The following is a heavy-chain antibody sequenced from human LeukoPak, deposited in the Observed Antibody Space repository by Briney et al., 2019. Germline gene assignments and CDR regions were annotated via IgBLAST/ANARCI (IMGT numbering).Heavy chain of an antibody. V-gene: IGHV3-23*01. Sequence: GGSLRLSCTASGFTFSSYAMNWVRQAPGKGLEWVSGIGAGGTFTYYADSVNGRFTIFRDNSRNTLYLQMNSLRADDTAVYYCASRILGNFDDYWGQGTLVTVSS. CDR3: ASRILGNFDDY. CDR1: GFTFSSYA. J-gene: IGHJ4*02. D-gene: IGHD1-7*01. CDR2: IGAGGTFT.